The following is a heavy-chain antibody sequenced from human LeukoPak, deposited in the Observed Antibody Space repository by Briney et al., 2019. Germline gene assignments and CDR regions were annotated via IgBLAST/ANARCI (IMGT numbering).Heavy chain of an antibody. CDR1: GFTFSSYS. Sequence: KPGGSLRLSCAASGFTFSSYSMNWVRQAPGKGLEWVSSISSSSSYIYYADSVKGRFTISRDNAKNSLYLQMNSLRAEDTAVYYCARNSYYDFWSGYRYFDYWGQGTLVTVSS. V-gene: IGHV3-21*01. CDR3: ARNSYYDFWSGYRYFDY. J-gene: IGHJ4*02. CDR2: ISSSSSYI. D-gene: IGHD3-3*01.